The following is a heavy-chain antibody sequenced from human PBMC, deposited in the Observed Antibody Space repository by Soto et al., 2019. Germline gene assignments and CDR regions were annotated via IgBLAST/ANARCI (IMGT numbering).Heavy chain of an antibody. CDR3: ARVRSGQQRHLTYYYYGMDV. CDR2: ISAYNGNT. V-gene: IGHV1-18*01. Sequence: ASVKVSCKASGYTFTSYGISWVRQAPGQGLEWMGWISAYNGNTNYAQKLQGRVTMTTDTSTSTAYMELRSLRSDDTAVYYCARVRSGQQRHLTYYYYGMDVWGQGTTVTVSS. CDR1: GYTFTSYG. D-gene: IGHD6-13*01. J-gene: IGHJ6*02.